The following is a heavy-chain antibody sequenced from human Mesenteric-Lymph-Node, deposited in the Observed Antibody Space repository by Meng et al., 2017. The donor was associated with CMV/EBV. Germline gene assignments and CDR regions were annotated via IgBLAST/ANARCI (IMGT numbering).Heavy chain of an antibody. CDR1: GFTFSSYS. CDR3: ARMDGSGSHDYFDY. J-gene: IGHJ4*02. CDR2: ISSSSSYI. Sequence: GESLKISCAASGFTFSSYSMNWVRQAPGQGLEWVSSISSSSSYIYYADSVKGRFTISRDNAKNSLYLQMNSLRAEDTAVYYCARMDGSGSHDYFDYWGQGTLVTVSS. D-gene: IGHD3-10*01. V-gene: IGHV3-21*01.